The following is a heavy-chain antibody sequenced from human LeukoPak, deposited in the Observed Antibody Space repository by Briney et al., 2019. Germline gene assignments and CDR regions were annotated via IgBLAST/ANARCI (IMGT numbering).Heavy chain of an antibody. CDR1: GGSISSSSYY. CDR3: ARTPGMVIDSFDI. Sequence: PSETLSLTCTVSGGSISSSSYYWGWIRQPPGKGLECIGTIYYSGSTYYNPSLKSRVTISVDTSKNQFSLKLSSVTAADTAVYYCARTPGMVIDSFDIWGQGTMVTVSS. V-gene: IGHV4-39*01. D-gene: IGHD3-3*01. CDR2: IYYSGST. J-gene: IGHJ3*02.